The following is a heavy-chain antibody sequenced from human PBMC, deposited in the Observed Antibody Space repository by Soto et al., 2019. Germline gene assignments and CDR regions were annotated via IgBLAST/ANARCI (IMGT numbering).Heavy chain of an antibody. CDR1: GFTFSMYW. V-gene: IGHV3-74*01. CDR3: TRGPRSTSTGTGAF. CDR2: INDDGSST. Sequence: GESLRLSCAASGFTFSMYWMHWVRQVPGKGPEWVSRINDDGSSTNYADSVKGRFTISRYNAKNTLYLQMNDLRAEDTAVYYCTRGPRSTSTGTGAFWGQGTLVTVSS. J-gene: IGHJ4*02. D-gene: IGHD1-1*01.